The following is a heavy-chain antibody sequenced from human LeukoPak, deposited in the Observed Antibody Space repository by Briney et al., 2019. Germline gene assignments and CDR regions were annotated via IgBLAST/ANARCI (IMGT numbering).Heavy chain of an antibody. Sequence: SEALSLTCAVYGGSFSGYYWSWIRQPPGKGLEWIGEINHSGSTNYNPSLKSRVTISVDTSKNQFSLKLSSVTAADTAVYYCARGDGQLGFFLYFDYWGQGALVTVSS. J-gene: IGHJ4*02. D-gene: IGHD6-6*01. CDR3: ARGDGQLGFFLYFDY. CDR2: INHSGST. V-gene: IGHV4-34*01. CDR1: GGSFSGYY.